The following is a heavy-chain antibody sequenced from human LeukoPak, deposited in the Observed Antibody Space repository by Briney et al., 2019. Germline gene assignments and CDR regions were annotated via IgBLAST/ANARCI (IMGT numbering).Heavy chain of an antibody. D-gene: IGHD2-2*01. V-gene: IGHV1-2*02. CDR2: INPNSGAT. CDR3: ARDLVVVVPAAMAPHGRNYGMDV. Sequence: ASVKVSCKASGYTFPGYYMHWVRQAPGQGLEWMGWINPNSGATNYAQKFQGRVTMTRDTSISTAYMELSRLKSDDTAVYYCARDLVVVVPAAMAPHGRNYGMDVWGQGTTVTVSS. CDR1: GYTFPGYY. J-gene: IGHJ6*02.